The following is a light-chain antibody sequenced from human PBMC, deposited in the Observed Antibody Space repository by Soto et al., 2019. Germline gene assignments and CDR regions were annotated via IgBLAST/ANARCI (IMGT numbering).Light chain of an antibody. CDR3: GSYTNTIYV. V-gene: IGLV2-14*01. Sequence: QSVLTQPASVSGSPGQSITISCTASSTDVDDYYLVSWYQHHPGKAPKLIIYEVSNRPSGVSHRFSASMSGNTASLTISGLQAEDDADYYCGSYTNTIYVFGNGNKVTV. CDR1: STDVDDYYL. J-gene: IGLJ1*01. CDR2: EVS.